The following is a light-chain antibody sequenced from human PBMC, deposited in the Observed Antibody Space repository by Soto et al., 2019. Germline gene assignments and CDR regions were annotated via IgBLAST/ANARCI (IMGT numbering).Light chain of an antibody. CDR2: GAS. V-gene: IGKV3-20*01. CDR3: QHFGNSLWT. J-gene: IGKJ1*01. CDR1: QSVATRN. Sequence: EIVLTQSPGTLSLSPGQRATLSCRAGQSVATRNLAWYQQKSGQAPRLLIYGASSRAVHTPDRFSGSGSGTDFTLTISGLEPEDFAMYYCQHFGNSLWTFXQGTKVDIK.